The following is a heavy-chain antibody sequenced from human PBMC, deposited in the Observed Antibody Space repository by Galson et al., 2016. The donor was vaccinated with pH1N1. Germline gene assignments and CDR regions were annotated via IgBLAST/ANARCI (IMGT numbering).Heavy chain of an antibody. CDR3: ARSLMNQFEAFDI. J-gene: IGHJ3*02. V-gene: IGHV4-39*01. CDR1: SSSSYW. Sequence: SSSSYWMTWIRQPPGKGLEWIGSIYYSGSTYYNSSLKSRVTISVDTSKNQFSLKLSSVTAADTAVYYCARSLMNQFEAFDIWGQGTMVTVSS. CDR2: IYYSGST. D-gene: IGHD1-14*01.